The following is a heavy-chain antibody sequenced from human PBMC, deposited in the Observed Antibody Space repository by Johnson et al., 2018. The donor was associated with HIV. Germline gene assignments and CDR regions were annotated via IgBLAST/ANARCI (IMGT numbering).Heavy chain of an antibody. CDR1: GFTFSSYG. D-gene: IGHD6-19*01. J-gene: IGHJ3*02. Sequence: QVQLVESGGGVVQPGRSLRLSCAASGFTFSSYGMHWVRQAPGKGLEWVAVISYDGSNKYYADSVKGRFTISRDNAKKSLYMQMDSLRAEDTALYYCARDRRNRQWQRLDAFDIWGQGTMVIVSS. CDR2: ISYDGSNK. CDR3: ARDRRNRQWQRLDAFDI. V-gene: IGHV3-30*03.